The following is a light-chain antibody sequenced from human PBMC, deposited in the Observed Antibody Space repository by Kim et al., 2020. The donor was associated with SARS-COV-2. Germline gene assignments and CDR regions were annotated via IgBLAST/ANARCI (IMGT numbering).Light chain of an antibody. J-gene: IGKJ2*01. Sequence: DIQMTQSPSTLSASVGDRVTITCRASQSINSWLAWYQQKPGKAPKVLIYKASTLESGVPSRYSGSGSGTEFTLTISSLQPDDFATYYCQQYNSYPYTFGQGTELEI. CDR1: QSINSW. V-gene: IGKV1-5*03. CDR3: QQYNSYPYT. CDR2: KAS.